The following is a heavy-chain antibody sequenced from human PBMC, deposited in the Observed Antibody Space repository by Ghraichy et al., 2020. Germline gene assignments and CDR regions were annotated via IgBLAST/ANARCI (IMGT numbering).Heavy chain of an antibody. CDR2: IWYDGSNK. V-gene: IGHV3-33*01. Sequence: GGSLRLSCAASGFTFKTHAMHWVRQAPGKGLEWVAFIWYDGSNKEYVESVKGRFTISRDNSKNMLYLQMNSLRAEDTAVYYCARDPPSSWFAMDVWGQGTTVTVSS. D-gene: IGHD6-13*01. CDR1: GFTFKTHA. J-gene: IGHJ6*02. CDR3: ARDPPSSWFAMDV.